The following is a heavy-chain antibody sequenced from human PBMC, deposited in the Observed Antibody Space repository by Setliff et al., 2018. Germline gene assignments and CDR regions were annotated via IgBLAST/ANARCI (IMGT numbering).Heavy chain of an antibody. J-gene: IGHJ4*02. Sequence: SETLSLTCTVSGESIRSNNWWNWVRQPPGKGLEWIGDIYQSGTTNYNPSLKSRVTISADTSKNQFSLKLNSVTAADTAVYYCARDRTYYGSGTYTRYFDYWGQGFLVTVSS. CDR1: GESIRSNNW. CDR2: IYQSGTT. CDR3: ARDRTYYGSGTYTRYFDY. D-gene: IGHD3-10*01. V-gene: IGHV4-4*02.